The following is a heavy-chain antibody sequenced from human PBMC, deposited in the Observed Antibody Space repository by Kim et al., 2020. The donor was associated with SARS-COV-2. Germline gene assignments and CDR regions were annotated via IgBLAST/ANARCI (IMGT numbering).Heavy chain of an antibody. D-gene: IGHD3-10*01. Sequence: SETLSLTCTVSGGSISSGNYYWHWIRQRPGKGLEWIGYVYYTGTTYYDSSLKSRLTISVDTSKNQFSLKLSSVTAADTAVYYCARDRSGRSDYFFDSWGQGTLVSVSS. CDR2: VYYTGTT. CDR1: GGSISSGNYY. J-gene: IGHJ4*02. CDR3: ARDRSGRSDYFFDS. V-gene: IGHV4-31*03.